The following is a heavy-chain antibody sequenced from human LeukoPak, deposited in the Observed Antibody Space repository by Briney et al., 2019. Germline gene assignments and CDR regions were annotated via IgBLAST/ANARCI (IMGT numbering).Heavy chain of an antibody. CDR1: GFTFSSYW. CDR2: IKQDGSEK. J-gene: IGHJ4*02. V-gene: IGHV3-7*01. CDR3: ASHYCSSTSCYWWASYFDY. D-gene: IGHD2-2*01. Sequence: GGSLRLSCAASGFTFSSYWMSWVRQAPGKGLEWVANIKQDGSEKYYVDSVKGRFTISRDNAKNSLYLQMNSLRAEDTAVYYCASHYCSSTSCYWWASYFDYWGQGTLVTVSS.